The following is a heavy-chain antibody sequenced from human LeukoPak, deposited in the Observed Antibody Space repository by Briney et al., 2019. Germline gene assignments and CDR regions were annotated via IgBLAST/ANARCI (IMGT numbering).Heavy chain of an antibody. CDR3: ATDWIQYSSSWYGGDY. J-gene: IGHJ4*02. V-gene: IGHV3-30*04. CDR2: ISYDGSNK. CDR1: GFTFNNYA. Sequence: SLRLSCAASGFTFNNYAMHWVRQAPGKGLEWVAVISYDGSNKYYSDSGRCRFTNSRDNSKNALYLQMNSLRVEDTAVYYCATDWIQYSSSWYGGDYWGQGTLVTVSS. D-gene: IGHD6-13*01.